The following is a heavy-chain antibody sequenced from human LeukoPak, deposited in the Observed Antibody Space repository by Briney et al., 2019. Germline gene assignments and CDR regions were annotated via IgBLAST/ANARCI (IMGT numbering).Heavy chain of an antibody. CDR1: GFTFSDYY. J-gene: IGHJ4*02. Sequence: GGSLRLSCAASGFTFSDYYMSWIRQAPGKGLEWVSYISSSGSTIYYADSVKGRFTISRDNAKNSLYLQMNSLRAEDTALYYCARITGYSSGWYSLGYWGQGTLVTVSS. CDR3: ARITGYSSGWYSLGY. D-gene: IGHD6-19*01. CDR2: ISSSGSTI. V-gene: IGHV3-11*01.